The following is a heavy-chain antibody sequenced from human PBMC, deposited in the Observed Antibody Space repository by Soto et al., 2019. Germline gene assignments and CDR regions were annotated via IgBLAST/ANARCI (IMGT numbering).Heavy chain of an antibody. Sequence: GESLKISCAASGFTFSSYGMHWVRQAPGKGLEWVAVIWYDGSNKYYADSVKGRFTISRDNSKNTLYLQMNSLRAEDTAVYYCARDPKSNYDFWSGYYKSPSLDVWGKGTTVTVSS. CDR3: ARDPKSNYDFWSGYYKSPSLDV. V-gene: IGHV3-33*01. J-gene: IGHJ6*04. CDR1: GFTFSSYG. D-gene: IGHD3-3*01. CDR2: IWYDGSNK.